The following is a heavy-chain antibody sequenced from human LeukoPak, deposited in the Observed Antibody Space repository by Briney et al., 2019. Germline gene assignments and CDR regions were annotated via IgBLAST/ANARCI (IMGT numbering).Heavy chain of an antibody. CDR1: GFTVSSNS. D-gene: IGHD6-19*01. CDR3: TTSPVPGIDY. V-gene: IGHV3-53*01. CDR2: IYSDNT. J-gene: IGHJ4*02. Sequence: GGSLRLSCTVSGFTVSSNSMSWVRQAPGKGLEWVSFIYSDNTHYSDSVKGRFTISRDNSKNTLYLQMSSLRTEDTAMYYCTTSPVPGIDYWGQGIQVTVSS.